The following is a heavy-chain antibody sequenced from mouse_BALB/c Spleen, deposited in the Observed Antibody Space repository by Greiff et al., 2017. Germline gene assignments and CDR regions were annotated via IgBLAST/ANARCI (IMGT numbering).Heavy chain of an antibody. CDR3: ARGTIDGNYWFAY. CDR2: INPSNGRT. J-gene: IGHJ3*01. CDR1: GYTFTSYW. V-gene: IGHV1S81*02. Sequence: QVQLQQPGAELVKPGASVKLSCKASGYTFTSYWMHWVKQRPGQGLEWIGEINPSNGRTNYNEKFKSKATLTVDKSSSTAYMQLSSLTSEDSAVYYCARGTIDGNYWFAYWGQGTLVTVSA. D-gene: IGHD2-1*01.